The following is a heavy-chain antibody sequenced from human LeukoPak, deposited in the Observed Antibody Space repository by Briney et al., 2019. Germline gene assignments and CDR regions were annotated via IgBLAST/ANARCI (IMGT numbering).Heavy chain of an antibody. V-gene: IGHV1-3*01. Sequence: GASVKVSCKASGYTFTSYDINWVRQATGQRLEWMGWINAGNGNTKYSQKFQGRVTITRDTSASTAYMELSSLRSEDTAVYYCARDLVAAAGRPLGYWGQGTLVTVSS. J-gene: IGHJ4*02. CDR1: GYTFTSYD. D-gene: IGHD6-13*01. CDR2: INAGNGNT. CDR3: ARDLVAAAGRPLGY.